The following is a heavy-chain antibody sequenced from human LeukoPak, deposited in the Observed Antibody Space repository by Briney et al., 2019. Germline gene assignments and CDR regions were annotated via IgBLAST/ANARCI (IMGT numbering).Heavy chain of an antibody. V-gene: IGHV4-59*12. CDR3: ARERTSSRTYYYYMDV. CDR2: IYYSGST. CDR1: GGSISSYY. Sequence: PSETLSLTCTVSGGSISSYYWSWIRQPPGKGLEWIGYIYYSGSTNYNPSLKSRVTISVDTSKNQFSLQLTSVTAADTAVYYCARERTSSRTYYYYMDVWGKGTTVTVSS. J-gene: IGHJ6*03. D-gene: IGHD6-13*01.